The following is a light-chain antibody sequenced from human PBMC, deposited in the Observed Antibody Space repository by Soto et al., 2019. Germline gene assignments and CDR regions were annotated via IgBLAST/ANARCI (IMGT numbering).Light chain of an antibody. Sequence: DIQMTQSPASMSASVGDRVTITCRASQGISTNLAWYQQKPGKVPKLLIYAASTLQSGVPSRFSGSGSGTDFTLTLSSLQPEDVVTYYCQKYNSAPIFTFVPGTKVDIK. CDR1: QGISTN. CDR2: AAS. J-gene: IGKJ3*01. V-gene: IGKV1-27*01. CDR3: QKYNSAPIFT.